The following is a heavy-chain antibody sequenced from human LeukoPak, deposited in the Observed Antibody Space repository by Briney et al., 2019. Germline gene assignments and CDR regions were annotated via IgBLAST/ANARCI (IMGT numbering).Heavy chain of an antibody. CDR1: GFTFSSYV. D-gene: IGHD3-22*01. CDR2: LSSDGVDK. J-gene: IGHJ4*02. CDR3: ARDLDSSGYYFDY. V-gene: IGHV3-30-3*01. Sequence: GGSLRLSCAASGFTFSSYVMHWVRQTPGKGLEWVAILSSDGVDKRYADSVQGRFTVSRDNSKNTLYLQMNSLRAEDTAVYYCARDLDSSGYYFDYWGQGTLVTVSS.